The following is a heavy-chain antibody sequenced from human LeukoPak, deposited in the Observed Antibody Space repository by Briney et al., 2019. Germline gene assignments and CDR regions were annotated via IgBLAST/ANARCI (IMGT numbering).Heavy chain of an antibody. CDR3: ARALSGYASSLGY. CDR2: ISSSSSYI. J-gene: IGHJ4*02. D-gene: IGHD2-2*01. CDR1: GFTFSSYS. V-gene: IGHV3-21*01. Sequence: GGSLRLSCAASGFTFSSYSMNWVRQAPGKGLEWVSSISSSSSYIYYADSVKGRFTISRDNAKNSLYLQTNSLRAEDTAVYYCARALSGYASSLGYWGQGTLVTVSA.